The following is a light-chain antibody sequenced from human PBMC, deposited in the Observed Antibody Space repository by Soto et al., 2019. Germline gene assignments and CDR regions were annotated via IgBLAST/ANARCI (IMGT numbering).Light chain of an antibody. CDR2: KAT. CDR3: QSADGSHSYHVV. J-gene: IGLJ2*01. Sequence: SSELTQSPSLSVSPGQTAKITCSGDTLATQYAYWYQVRPGQAPLLLIHKATERPSGIPDRFSGSISGTTVTLTISRVQAEDEADYYCQSADGSHSYHVVFGGGTKVTVL. CDR1: TLATQY. V-gene: IGLV3-25*02.